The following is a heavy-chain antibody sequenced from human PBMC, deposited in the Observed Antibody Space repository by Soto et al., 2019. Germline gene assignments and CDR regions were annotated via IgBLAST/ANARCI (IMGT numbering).Heavy chain of an antibody. V-gene: IGHV1-3*01. Sequence: ATLKVSCKASGYTFTSYAMHWVRQAPGQRLEWMGWINAGNGNTKYSQKFQGRVTITRDTSASTAYMELSSLRSEDTAVYYCARVYGSGSYLYYFDYWGQGTLVTVSS. CDR3: ARVYGSGSYLYYFDY. CDR1: GYTFTSYA. J-gene: IGHJ4*02. CDR2: INAGNGNT. D-gene: IGHD3-10*01.